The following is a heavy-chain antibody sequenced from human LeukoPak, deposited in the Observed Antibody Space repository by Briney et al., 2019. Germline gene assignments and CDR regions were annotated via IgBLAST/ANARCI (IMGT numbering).Heavy chain of an antibody. CDR1: GYTFTSHA. Sequence: ASVKVSCKASGYTFTSHAMNWVRQAPGQGLEWMGWINTNTGNPTYAQAFTGRFVFSVDTSVSTAYLQISSLKAEDTAVYYCARQGPGYCSSTSCYGVGYWGQGTLVTVSS. CDR3: ARQGPGYCSSTSCYGVGY. J-gene: IGHJ4*02. D-gene: IGHD2-2*01. CDR2: INTNTGNP. V-gene: IGHV7-4-1*02.